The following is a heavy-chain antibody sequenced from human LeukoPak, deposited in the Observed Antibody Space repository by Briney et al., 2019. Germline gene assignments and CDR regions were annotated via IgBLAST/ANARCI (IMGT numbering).Heavy chain of an antibody. CDR2: ISAYNGNT. CDR3: ARDIGYCSSTSCYTFDAFDI. Sequence: ASVRVSCKASGYTFTSYGISWVRQAPGQGREWMGWISAYNGNTNYAQKLQGRVTMTTDTSTSTAYMELRSLRSDDTAVYYCARDIGYCSSTSCYTFDAFDIWGQGTMVTVSS. J-gene: IGHJ3*02. D-gene: IGHD2-2*02. V-gene: IGHV1-18*01. CDR1: GYTFTSYG.